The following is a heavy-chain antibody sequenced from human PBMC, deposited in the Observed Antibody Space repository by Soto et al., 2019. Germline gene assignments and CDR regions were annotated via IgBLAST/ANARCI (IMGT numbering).Heavy chain of an antibody. CDR1: GFTLGNYW. J-gene: IGHJ4*01. D-gene: IGHD6-19*01. V-gene: IGHV3-7*03. CDR3: VRDSVSANTDWTLRFGY. Sequence: PGGSLRLSCLASGFTLGNYWMSWVRQAPGKGLEWVANIKEDGSQQYYVDSVKGRFTISRDNARNSLFLQMDNLRADDTAVYYCVRDSVSANTDWTLRFGYWGQGALVTVSS. CDR2: IKEDGSQQ.